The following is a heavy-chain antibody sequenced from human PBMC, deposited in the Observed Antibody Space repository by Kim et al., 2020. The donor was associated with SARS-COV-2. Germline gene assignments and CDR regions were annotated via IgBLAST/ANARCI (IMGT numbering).Heavy chain of an antibody. CDR2: ISSSGSTI. J-gene: IGHJ4*02. V-gene: IGHV3-11*01. CDR1: GFTFSDYY. D-gene: IGHD1-26*01. CDR3: ARSPWWELPDY. Sequence: GGSLRLSCAASGFTFSDYYMSWIRQAPGKGLEWVSYISSSGSTIYYADSAKGRFTISRDNAKNSLYLQMNSLRAEDTAVYYCARSPWWELPDYWGQGTLVTVSS.